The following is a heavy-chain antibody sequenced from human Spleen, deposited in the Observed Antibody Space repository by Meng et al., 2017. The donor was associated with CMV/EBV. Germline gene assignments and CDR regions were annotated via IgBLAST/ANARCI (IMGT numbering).Heavy chain of an antibody. CDR1: GFTISSYA. D-gene: IGHD1-26*01. V-gene: IGHV3-23*01. Sequence: GFTISSYAMSWVRQAPGKGLEWVSSVSGSGGSAYYAGSVRGRFTISRDNSRNTLFVQMNSLRVEDTAIYYCAKDSPVVGVTVGPADSWGQGTLVTVSS. J-gene: IGHJ4*02. CDR3: AKDSPVVGVTVGPADS. CDR2: VSGSGGSA.